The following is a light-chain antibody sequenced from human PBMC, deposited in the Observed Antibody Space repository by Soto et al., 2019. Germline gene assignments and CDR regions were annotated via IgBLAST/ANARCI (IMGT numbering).Light chain of an antibody. V-gene: IGLV1-44*01. CDR3: APWDDSRNGHVV. CDR2: SNN. Sequence: QSVLTQPPSASGTPGQRVTISCSGSSSNIGSNTVNWYQQLPGAAPKLLIYSNNQRPSGVPDGFSGSKYGTSASLAISELQSEDEADYYCAPWDDSRNGHVVFGGGTKLTVL. J-gene: IGLJ2*01. CDR1: SSNIGSNT.